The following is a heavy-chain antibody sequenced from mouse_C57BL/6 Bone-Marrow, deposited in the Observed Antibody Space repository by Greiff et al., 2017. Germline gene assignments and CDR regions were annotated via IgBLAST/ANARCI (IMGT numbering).Heavy chain of an antibody. V-gene: IGHV1-66*01. CDR1: GYSFTSYY. J-gene: IGHJ3*01. D-gene: IGHD2-1*01. CDR3: ASGDGNYCAY. Sequence: QVQLQQSGPELVKPGASVKISCKASGYSFTSYYIHWVKQRPGQGLEWIGWIYPGSGNTKYNAKFKGTATLTADTSSSTAYMQLSSLTSEDSAVYYCASGDGNYCAYWGQGTLVTVSA. CDR2: IYPGSGNT.